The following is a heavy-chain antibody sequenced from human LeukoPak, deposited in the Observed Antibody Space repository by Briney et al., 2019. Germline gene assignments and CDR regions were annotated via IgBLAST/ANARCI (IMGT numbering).Heavy chain of an antibody. V-gene: IGHV3-21*01. CDR3: ARDSCSGGSCYSDY. J-gene: IGHJ4*02. D-gene: IGHD2-15*01. CDR1: GFTFSSYT. CDR2: ISSSGINI. Sequence: AGGSLRLSCAASGFTFSSYTMNWVRQAPGRGLEWVSSISSSGINIYYADSVMGRFTISRDNAKNSLYLQMNSLRAEDTAVYYCARDSCSGGSCYSDYWGQGTLVTASS.